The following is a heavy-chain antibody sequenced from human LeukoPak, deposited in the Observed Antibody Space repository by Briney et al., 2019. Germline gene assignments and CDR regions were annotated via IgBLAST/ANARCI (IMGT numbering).Heavy chain of an antibody. CDR2: IYTSGST. D-gene: IGHD5-12*01. V-gene: IGHV4-61*02. CDR3: ARAPTITAYYFDY. J-gene: IGHJ4*02. Sequence: SETLSLTCTVSGGSISSGPYYWSWIRQPAGKGLEWIGRIYTSGSTNYNPSLKSRVTMSVDTSKNQFSLKPSSVTAADTAVYYCARAPTITAYYFDYWGQGTLVTVSS. CDR1: GGSISSGPYY.